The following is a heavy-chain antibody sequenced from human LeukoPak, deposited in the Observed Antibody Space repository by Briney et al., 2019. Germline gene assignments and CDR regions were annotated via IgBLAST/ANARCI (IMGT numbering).Heavy chain of an antibody. CDR2: IIPIFGTA. CDR1: GGTFSSYA. Sequence: GSSVKVSCKASGGTFSSYAISWVRQAPGQGLEWMGGIIPIFGTANYAQKFQGRVTITADESTSTAYMELSSLGSDDTAVYYCARALYSDSSGYYPGLDHWGQGTLVTVSS. V-gene: IGHV1-69*01. CDR3: ARALYSDSSGYYPGLDH. J-gene: IGHJ4*02. D-gene: IGHD3-22*01.